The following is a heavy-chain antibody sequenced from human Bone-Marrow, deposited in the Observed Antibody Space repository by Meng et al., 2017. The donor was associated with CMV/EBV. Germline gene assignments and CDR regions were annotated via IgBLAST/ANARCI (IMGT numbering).Heavy chain of an antibody. J-gene: IGHJ4*02. V-gene: IGHV5-51*01. CDR2: IYPGDSDT. CDR1: GYSFTSYW. CDR3: ARREVGPNWNYFDY. Sequence: KVSCKGSGYSFTSYWIGWVRQMPGKGLEWMGIIYPGDSDTRYSPSFQGQVTISADKSISAAFLQWSSLKASDTAMYYCARREVGPNWNYFDYWGQGTLVTVSS. D-gene: IGHD1-20*01.